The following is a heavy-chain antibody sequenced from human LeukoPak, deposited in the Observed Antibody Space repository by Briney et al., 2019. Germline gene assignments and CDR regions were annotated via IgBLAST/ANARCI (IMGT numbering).Heavy chain of an antibody. J-gene: IGHJ6*02. CDR2: IYPGDSDT. V-gene: IGHV5-51*01. D-gene: IGHD4-17*01. CDR3: ARLGTYGEGAKYYGMDV. Sequence: GESLKISCNGSGYSFTSYWIGWVRQMPGKGLEWMGIIYPGDSDTRYSPSFQGQVTISADKSISTAYLQWSSLKASDTAMYYCARLGTYGEGAKYYGMDVWGQGTTVTVSS. CDR1: GYSFTSYW.